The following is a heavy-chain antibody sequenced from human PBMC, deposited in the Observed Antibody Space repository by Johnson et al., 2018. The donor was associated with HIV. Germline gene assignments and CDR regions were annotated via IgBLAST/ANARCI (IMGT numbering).Heavy chain of an antibody. D-gene: IGHD3-9*01. CDR3: ASEIVYDILTGAFDI. J-gene: IGHJ3*02. CDR2: ISGSGGST. CDR1: GFTFSSYA. V-gene: IGHV3-23*04. Sequence: VQLVESGGGLVQPGGSLRLSCAASGFTFSSYAMSWVRQAPGKGLAWVSAISGSGGSTYYADSVKGRFPISRDNSKNTLYLQMNSLRVEDTAVYYCASEIVYDILTGAFDIWGQGTMVTVSS.